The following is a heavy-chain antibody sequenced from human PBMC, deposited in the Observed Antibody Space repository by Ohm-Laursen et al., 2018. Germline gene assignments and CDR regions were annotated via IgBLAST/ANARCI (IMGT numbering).Heavy chain of an antibody. CDR3: ARDRSSGSPAFYYYYGMDV. Sequence: SLRLSCAASGFTFSSYEMNCDRQAPGKGLEWVSYISSSGSTIYYADSVKGRFTISRDNAKNSLYLQMNSLRAEDTAVYYCARDRSSGSPAFYYYYGMDVWGQGTTVTVSS. D-gene: IGHD2-2*01. CDR2: ISSSGSTI. CDR1: GFTFSSYE. V-gene: IGHV3-48*03. J-gene: IGHJ6*02.